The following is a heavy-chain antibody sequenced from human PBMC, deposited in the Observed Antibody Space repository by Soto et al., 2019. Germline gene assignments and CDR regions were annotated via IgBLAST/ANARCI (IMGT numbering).Heavy chain of an antibody. J-gene: IGHJ4*02. CDR2: IYYSGST. CDR3: ARRTVNIRTFYSGLKTHCFDY. CDR1: GGSISSSSYY. Sequence: QLQLQESGPGLVKPSETLSLTCAVSGGSISSSSYYWGWIRQPPGKGLEWIGSIYYSGSTYYTPSLQSRVARSVDTSKNQFSLKLNSVTAADTAVYYCARRTVNIRTFYSGLKTHCFDYWGQGTLVTVCS. V-gene: IGHV4-39*01. D-gene: IGHD6-19*01.